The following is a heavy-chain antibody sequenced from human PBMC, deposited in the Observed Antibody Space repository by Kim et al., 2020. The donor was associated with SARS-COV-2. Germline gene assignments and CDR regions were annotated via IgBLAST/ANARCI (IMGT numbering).Heavy chain of an antibody. J-gene: IGHJ4*02. CDR2: SGNA. V-gene: IGHV1-8*01. CDR3: ARGYYFDY. Sequence: SGNAGYAQKFQGRVTMTRKTSISTTYMELSSLRSEDTAVYYCARGYYFDYWGQGTLVTVSS.